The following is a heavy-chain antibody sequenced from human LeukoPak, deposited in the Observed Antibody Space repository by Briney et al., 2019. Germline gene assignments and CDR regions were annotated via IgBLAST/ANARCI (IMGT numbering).Heavy chain of an antibody. CDR1: GGSISSGDYY. V-gene: IGHV4-30-4*01. D-gene: IGHD3-9*01. CDR2: IYYSGST. Sequence: SETLSLTCTVSGGSISSGDYYWSWIRQPPGKGLEWIGYIYYSGSTYYNPSLKSRVTISVDTSKNQFSLKLSSVTAADTAVYYCARLPLARFKPLTYYYGMDVWGQGTTVTVSS. J-gene: IGHJ6*02. CDR3: ARLPLARFKPLTYYYGMDV.